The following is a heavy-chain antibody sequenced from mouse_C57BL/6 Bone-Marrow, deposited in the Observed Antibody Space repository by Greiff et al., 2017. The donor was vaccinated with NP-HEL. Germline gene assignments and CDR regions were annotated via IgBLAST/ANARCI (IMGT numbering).Heavy chain of an antibody. J-gene: IGHJ3*01. CDR1: GYTFTSYW. D-gene: IGHD4-1*01. CDR2: IDPSDSYT. CDR3: AREENWVLFAY. V-gene: IGHV1-69*01. Sequence: VQLQQPGAELVMPGASVKLSCKASGYTFTSYWMHWVKQRPGQGLEWIGEIDPSDSYTNYNQKFKGKSTLTVDKSSSTAYMQLSSLTSEDSAVYYRAREENWVLFAYWGQGTLVTVSA.